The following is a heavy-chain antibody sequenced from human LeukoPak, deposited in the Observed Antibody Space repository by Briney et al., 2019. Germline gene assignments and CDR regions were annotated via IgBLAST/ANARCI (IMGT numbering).Heavy chain of an antibody. CDR3: AKGDNYYDALDY. CDR1: GFTFDDYA. J-gene: IGHJ4*02. Sequence: GGSLRLSYAASGFTFDDYAMHWVRQAPGKGLEWVSGISWNSGSIGYADSVKGRFTISRDNAKNSLYLQMNSLRAEDTALYYCAKGDNYYDALDYWGQGTLVTVSS. V-gene: IGHV3-9*01. CDR2: ISWNSGSI. D-gene: IGHD3-22*01.